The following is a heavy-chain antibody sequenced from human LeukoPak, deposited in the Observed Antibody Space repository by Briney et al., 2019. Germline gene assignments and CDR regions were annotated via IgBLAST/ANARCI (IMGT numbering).Heavy chain of an antibody. Sequence: GASVKVSCMASGGTFSSYAISWVRQAPGQGLEWMGGIIPIFGTANYAQKFQGRVTITADESTSTAYMELSSLRSEDTAVYYCARDRPTIFGVVITGAFDYWGQGTLVTVSS. CDR1: GGTFSSYA. CDR2: IIPIFGTA. CDR3: ARDRPTIFGVVITGAFDY. J-gene: IGHJ4*02. V-gene: IGHV1-69*13. D-gene: IGHD3-3*01.